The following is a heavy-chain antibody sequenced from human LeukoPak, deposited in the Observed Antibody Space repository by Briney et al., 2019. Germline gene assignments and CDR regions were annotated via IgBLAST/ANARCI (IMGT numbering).Heavy chain of an antibody. CDR1: GGSFSGYY. Sequence: SETLSLTCAVYGGSFSGYYWSWIRQPPGKGLEWIGEINHSGSTNYNPSLKSRVTISVDTSKNQFSLKLSSVTAADTAVYYCARGLRERYYYGMDVWGQGTTVTVSS. V-gene: IGHV4-34*01. CDR2: INHSGST. J-gene: IGHJ6*02. CDR3: ARGLRERYYYGMDV. D-gene: IGHD5-24*01.